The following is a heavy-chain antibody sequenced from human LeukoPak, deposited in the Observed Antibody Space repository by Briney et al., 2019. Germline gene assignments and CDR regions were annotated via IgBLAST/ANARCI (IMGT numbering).Heavy chain of an antibody. D-gene: IGHD5-18*01. CDR3: ARTEESGYSYRYFGYYYYMDV. Sequence: PSETLSLTCNVSGGSISSYYWSWIRQPPGQGLEWIGFIYYSGSTHYNPSLKSRVTISVDTSKNQFSLKLSSVTAADTAVYYCARTEESGYSYRYFGYYYYMDVWGKGTTVTVSS. V-gene: IGHV4-59*01. J-gene: IGHJ6*03. CDR1: GGSISSYY. CDR2: IYYSGST.